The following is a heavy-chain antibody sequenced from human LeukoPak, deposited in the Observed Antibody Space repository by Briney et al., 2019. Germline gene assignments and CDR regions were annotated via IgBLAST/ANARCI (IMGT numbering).Heavy chain of an antibody. V-gene: IGHV1-8*03. Sequence: ASVKVSCKASGYTFTSYDINWVRQATGQGLEWMGWMNPNSGNTGSAQKFQGRVTITRNTSISTAYMELRSLRSEDTAVYYCATGVTMVRGPEGYWGQGTLVTVSS. D-gene: IGHD3-10*01. CDR3: ATGVTMVRGPEGY. J-gene: IGHJ4*02. CDR2: MNPNSGNT. CDR1: GYTFTSYD.